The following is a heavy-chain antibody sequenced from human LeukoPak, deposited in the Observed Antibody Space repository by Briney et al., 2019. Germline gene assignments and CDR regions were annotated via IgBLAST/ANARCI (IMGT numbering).Heavy chain of an antibody. CDR3: ERLDYGSGSRPEYFDY. CDR2: IFPGDSDT. D-gene: IGHD3-10*01. V-gene: IGHV5-51*01. J-gene: IGHJ4*02. Sequence: GESLKIFCKGSGYSFISYWIGWVLQMPGEGLVWMEIIFPGDSDTRYGPSFQGQVTISADKSISTAYLQWSSLKASDTAMYYCERLDYGSGSRPEYFDYWGQGTLVTVSS. CDR1: GYSFISYW.